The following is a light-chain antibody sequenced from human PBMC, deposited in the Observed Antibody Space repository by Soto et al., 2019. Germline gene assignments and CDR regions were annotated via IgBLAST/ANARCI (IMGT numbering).Light chain of an antibody. J-gene: IGKJ1*01. V-gene: IGKV3-20*01. CDR3: QQYGSSPVT. Sequence: EVVLTQSPGTLSLSPGERATHSCRASQSVSSSYLAWYQQKPGQAPRLLIYGASSRATGIPDRFSGSGSGTDFTFTISRLEPEDFAVYYCQQYGSSPVTFGQGTKVDIK. CDR2: GAS. CDR1: QSVSSSY.